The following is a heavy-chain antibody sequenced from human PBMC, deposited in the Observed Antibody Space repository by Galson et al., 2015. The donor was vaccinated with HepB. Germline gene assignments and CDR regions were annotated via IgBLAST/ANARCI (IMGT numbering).Heavy chain of an antibody. CDR2: ISYDGSNK. V-gene: IGHV3-30*04. CDR3: ARSRLQWLVGPVDY. CDR1: GFTFSSYA. J-gene: IGHJ4*02. Sequence: SLRLACAAYGFTFSSYAMHWARQAPGKGLECVAVISYDGSNKYYADSVKGRFTISRDNSKNTLYLQMNSLRAEDTAVYYCARSRLQWLVGPVDYWGQGTLVTVSS. D-gene: IGHD6-19*01.